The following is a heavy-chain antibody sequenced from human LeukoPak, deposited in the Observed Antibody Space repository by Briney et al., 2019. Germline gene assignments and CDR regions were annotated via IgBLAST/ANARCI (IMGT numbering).Heavy chain of an antibody. CDR3: ARPGVTPDTNWFDS. D-gene: IGHD5-18*01. V-gene: IGHV1-2*02. CDR1: GYIFTDYY. CDR2: INPNGGGT. J-gene: IGHJ5*01. Sequence: GTSVKASCKASGYIFTDYYMHWVRQAPGQGLEWMGWINPNGGGTIYVQKFQGRVTMTRDTSISTAYVELSGLRSDDTAVYYCARPGVTPDTNWFDSWGQGTLVTVSS.